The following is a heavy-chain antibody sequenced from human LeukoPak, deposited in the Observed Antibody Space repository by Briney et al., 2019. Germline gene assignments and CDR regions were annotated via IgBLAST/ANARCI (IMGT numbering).Heavy chain of an antibody. Sequence: GGSLRLSCAASGFTVSSNYMSWVRQAPGKGLEWVSVIYSGGSTYYADSVKGRFTISRDNSKNTLYLQMNSLRAEDTAVYYCARDLVYYDSSGYGLDAFDIWGQGTMVTVSS. V-gene: IGHV3-53*01. CDR3: ARDLVYYDSSGYGLDAFDI. D-gene: IGHD3-22*01. CDR1: GFTVSSNY. J-gene: IGHJ3*02. CDR2: IYSGGST.